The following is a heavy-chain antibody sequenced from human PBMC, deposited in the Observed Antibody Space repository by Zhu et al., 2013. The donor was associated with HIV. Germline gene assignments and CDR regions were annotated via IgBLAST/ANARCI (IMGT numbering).Heavy chain of an antibody. CDR2: MNPNSGNT. Sequence: QVQLVQSGAEVKKPGASVKVSCKAAGYTFIDYDIYWVRQTTGQGLESMGWMNPNSGNTGYEQNFQGRVTMTRNTSISTAYMELSSLRSEDTAVYYCARVSGSYYYLYYMDVWGKGTTVTVSS. D-gene: IGHD1-26*01. CDR3: ARVSGSYYYLYYMDV. J-gene: IGHJ6*03. V-gene: IGHV1-8*01. CDR1: GYTFIDYD.